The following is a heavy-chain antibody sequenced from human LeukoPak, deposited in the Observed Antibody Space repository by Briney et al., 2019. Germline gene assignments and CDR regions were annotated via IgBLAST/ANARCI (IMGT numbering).Heavy chain of an antibody. V-gene: IGHV3-21*01. CDR2: ISSSSSYI. CDR3: ARATDGDYVPY. Sequence: GGSLRLSCAASGFTFSSYSMNWVRQAPGKGLEWVSSISSSSSYIDYADSVKGRFTISRDNAKNSLYLQMNSLRAEDTAVYYCARATDGDYVPYWGQGTLVTVSS. J-gene: IGHJ4*02. D-gene: IGHD4-17*01. CDR1: GFTFSSYS.